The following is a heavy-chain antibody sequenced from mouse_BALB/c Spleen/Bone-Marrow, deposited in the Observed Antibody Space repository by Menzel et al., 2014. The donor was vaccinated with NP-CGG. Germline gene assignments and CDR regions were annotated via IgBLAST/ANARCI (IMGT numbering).Heavy chain of an antibody. J-gene: IGHJ4*01. CDR3: TIRYYAMDY. V-gene: IGHV1-4*01. Sequence: QAQLQQSGAELARPGASVKMSCQASGYTFTRYTMHWEKKRPGQGLEWIGYIIPNSGYSNYNQKFKDKATLTADKSSNTAYMQLSSLTSEDSAVYYCTIRYYAMDYWGQGTSVAVSS. D-gene: IGHD1-1*01. CDR1: GYTFTRYT. CDR2: IIPNSGYS.